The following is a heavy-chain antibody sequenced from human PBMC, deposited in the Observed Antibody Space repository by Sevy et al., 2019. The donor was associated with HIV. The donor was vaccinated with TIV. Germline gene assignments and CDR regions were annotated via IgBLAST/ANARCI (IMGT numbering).Heavy chain of an antibody. CDR2: IYHSGST. V-gene: IGHV4-30-2*01. D-gene: IGHD6-13*01. CDR1: GGSISSGGYS. Sequence: SETLSLTCAVSGGSISSGGYSWSWIRQPPGKGLEWIGYIYHSGSTYYNPSLKSRVTISVDRSKNQFSLKLSSVTAADTAVYYCARGRAAAAGNYYYMDVWGKGTTVTVSS. CDR3: ARGRAAAAGNYYYMDV. J-gene: IGHJ6*03.